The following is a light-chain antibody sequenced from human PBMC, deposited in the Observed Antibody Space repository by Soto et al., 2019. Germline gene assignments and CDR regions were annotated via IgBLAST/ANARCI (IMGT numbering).Light chain of an antibody. J-gene: IGLJ2*01. CDR2: GNS. CDR1: SSNIGAGYD. V-gene: IGLV1-40*01. Sequence: QSVLTQPPSVSGAPGQRVTISCTGSSSNIGAGYDVHWYQQLPGTAPKVLIYGNSNRPSGVPDRFSGSKSGTSASLAITGLQAEDEADDYCQTYDSSLSGAVVFGGGTKLTVL. CDR3: QTYDSSLSGAVV.